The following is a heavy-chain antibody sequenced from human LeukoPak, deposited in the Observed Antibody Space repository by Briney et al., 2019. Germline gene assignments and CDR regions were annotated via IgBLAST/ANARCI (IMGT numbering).Heavy chain of an antibody. CDR1: GFTFSDYG. Sequence: GGSLRLSCSASGFTFSDYGMHWVRQAPGKGLEDVSAISHNEVSTYYADSVKGRFTISRDNSKNTLYLQMGSLRAEDTAVHYCVPSPRQQLVRFDYWGQGTLLSASS. CDR3: VPSPRQQLVRFDY. CDR2: ISHNEVST. J-gene: IGHJ4*02. D-gene: IGHD6-13*01. V-gene: IGHV3-64D*06.